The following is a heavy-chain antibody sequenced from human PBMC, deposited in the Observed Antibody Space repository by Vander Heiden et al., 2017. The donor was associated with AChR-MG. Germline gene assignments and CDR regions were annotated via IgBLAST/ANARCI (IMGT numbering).Heavy chain of an antibody. CDR1: GYTFTSYG. CDR2: ISAYNGNT. CDR3: ARDLEGYCSSTSCQGGFDP. Sequence: QVQLVQSGAEVKKPGASVKVSCKASGYTFTSYGISWVRQAPGQGLEWMGWISAYNGNTNYAQKLQGRVTMTTDTSTSTAYMELRSLRSDDTAVYYCARDLEGYCSSTSCQGGFDPWGQGTLVTVSS. D-gene: IGHD2-2*01. J-gene: IGHJ5*02. V-gene: IGHV1-18*01.